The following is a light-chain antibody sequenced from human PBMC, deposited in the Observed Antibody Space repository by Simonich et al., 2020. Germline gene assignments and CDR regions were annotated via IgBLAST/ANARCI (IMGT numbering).Light chain of an antibody. CDR1: QSVSSY. J-gene: IGKJ5*01. Sequence: EIVLTQSPATLSLSPGEITTLSCRASQSVSSYLAWYQQKPGQAPRLLIYDASNWSTGLPARFSGSGSGKDFTLTISSRKPEDFAVYYCQQRSNWPITFGQGTRLEIK. CDR2: DAS. CDR3: QQRSNWPIT. V-gene: IGKV3-11*01.